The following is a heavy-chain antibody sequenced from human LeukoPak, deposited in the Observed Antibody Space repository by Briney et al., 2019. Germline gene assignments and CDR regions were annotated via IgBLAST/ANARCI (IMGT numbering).Heavy chain of an antibody. CDR3: ARDLAYSRLDY. J-gene: IGHJ4*02. CDR2: INPDGNKK. V-gene: IGHV3-7*01. Sequence: GGSLRLSCAVSGLAFSSSWMDWVRQAPGKGLEWVASINPDGNKKYSADSVKGRFTISRDNAENSLYLQMNSLRVEDTAFYYCARDLAYSRLDYWGQGMLVTVSS. CDR1: GLAFSSSW. D-gene: IGHD5-18*01.